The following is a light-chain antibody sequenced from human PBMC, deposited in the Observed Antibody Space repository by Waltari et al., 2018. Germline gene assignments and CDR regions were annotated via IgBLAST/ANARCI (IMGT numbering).Light chain of an antibody. CDR2: GAS. CDR1: QSVSNNY. V-gene: IGKV3-20*01. J-gene: IGKJ1*01. CDR3: QQYGSSPVT. Sequence: EIVLTQSPGTLSFSPGERATLPCRASQSVSNNYLAWYHQKPGQAPRLLIYGASSRATGTPDRFSGSGSGTDFTLTISRREPEDVAGYYCQQYGSSPVTFGQGTKVEIK.